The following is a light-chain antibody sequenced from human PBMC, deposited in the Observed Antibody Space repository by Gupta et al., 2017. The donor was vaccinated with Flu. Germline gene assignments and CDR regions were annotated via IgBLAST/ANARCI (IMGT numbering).Light chain of an antibody. CDR2: DDS. Sequence: SYVLTQPPSVSVAPGQTAIITCGGNNIGGKSVHWFQQRPGQAPVLVVYDDSARPSGIPERFSGSNSGNMATLTISTVEAGDEADYYCQVWDGSSDHVLFGGGTKLTVL. CDR3: QVWDGSSDHVL. V-gene: IGLV3-21*02. CDR1: NIGGKS. J-gene: IGLJ2*01.